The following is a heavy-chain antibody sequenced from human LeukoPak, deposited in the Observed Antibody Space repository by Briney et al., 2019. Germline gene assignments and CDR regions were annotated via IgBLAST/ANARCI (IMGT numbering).Heavy chain of an antibody. CDR3: ARDYDFWSGSTWFDP. CDR1: GGSISSYY. V-gene: IGHV4-4*07. CDR2: IYTSGST. J-gene: IGHJ5*02. Sequence: SETLSLTCTVSGGSISSYYWSWIRQPAGKGLEWIGRIYTSGSTNYNPSLKSRVTVSVDTSKNQFSLKLSSVTAADTAVYYCARDYDFWSGSTWFDPWGQGTLVTVSS. D-gene: IGHD3-3*01.